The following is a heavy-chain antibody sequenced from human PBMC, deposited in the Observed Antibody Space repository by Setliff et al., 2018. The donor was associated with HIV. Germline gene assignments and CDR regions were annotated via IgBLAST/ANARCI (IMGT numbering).Heavy chain of an antibody. V-gene: IGHV4-39*01. J-gene: IGHJ6*03. CDR3: ARHMEYYYYYMDV. CDR2: MHKGGST. D-gene: IGHD1-1*01. CDR1: AASISSSTYY. Sequence: PSETLFLTCAVSAASISSSTYYWAWVRQPPGKGLEWIATMHKGGSTHYNPSLKSRVTMFVDTSKNQFSLTVSSVTAADTAVYYCARHMEYYYYYMDVWGKGTTVTVSS.